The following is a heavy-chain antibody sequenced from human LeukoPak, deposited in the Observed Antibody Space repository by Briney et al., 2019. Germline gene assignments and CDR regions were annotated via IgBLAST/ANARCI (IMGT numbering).Heavy chain of an antibody. V-gene: IGHV3-48*01. CDR3: ARVSYYDSSGYYFLSYVDY. J-gene: IGHJ4*02. CDR2: ISSNSATT. CDR1: GFSFSTNS. Sequence: GGSLRLSCAASGFSFSTNSMNWVRQVPGKGLEWISYISSNSATTYYADSVKGRFTISRDNAKNTLYLQVNSLRAEDTAVYYCARVSYYDSSGYYFLSYVDYWGQGTLVTVSS. D-gene: IGHD3-22*01.